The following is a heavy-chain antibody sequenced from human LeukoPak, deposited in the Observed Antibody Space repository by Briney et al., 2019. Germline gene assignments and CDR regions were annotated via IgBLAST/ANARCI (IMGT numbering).Heavy chain of an antibody. Sequence: SETLSLTCTVSGGSISSSTYYWVWIRQPRGKGLEWIGSIYYNGRTYNNSSLKSRATISVDTSKNQFSLNLSSVTAADTAVYYCARSRDGYNLFDYWGQGTLVTVSS. D-gene: IGHD5-24*01. CDR2: IYYNGRT. V-gene: IGHV4-39*01. CDR3: ARSRDGYNLFDY. CDR1: GGSISSSTYY. J-gene: IGHJ4*02.